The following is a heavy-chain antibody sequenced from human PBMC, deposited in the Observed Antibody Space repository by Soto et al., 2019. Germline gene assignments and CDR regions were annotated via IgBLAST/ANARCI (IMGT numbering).Heavy chain of an antibody. CDR2: IYYSGST. D-gene: IGHD2-2*02. V-gene: IGHV4-31*03. Sequence: SETLSLTCTVSGGSISSGGYYWSWIRQHPGKGLEWIGYIYYSGSTYYNPSLKSRVTISVDTSKNQFSLKLSSVTAADTAVYYCARGGEYCISTSCYRNNWFDPWGQGTLVTVSS. J-gene: IGHJ5*02. CDR1: GGSISSGGYY. CDR3: ARGGEYCISTSCYRNNWFDP.